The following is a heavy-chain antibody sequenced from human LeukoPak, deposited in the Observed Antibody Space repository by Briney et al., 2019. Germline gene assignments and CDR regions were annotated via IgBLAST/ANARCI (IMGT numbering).Heavy chain of an antibody. V-gene: IGHV3-23*01. Sequence: GRSLRLSCAASGFTFSSYAMSWVRQAPGKGLEWVSAMSASGGSTYYADSVKGRFTISRDNSKNTLYLQMNSLRAEDTAEYYCAKDHSSGWQDKYFQHWGQGTLVAVSS. CDR1: GFTFSSYA. J-gene: IGHJ1*01. CDR2: MSASGGST. CDR3: AKDHSSGWQDKYFQH. D-gene: IGHD6-19*01.